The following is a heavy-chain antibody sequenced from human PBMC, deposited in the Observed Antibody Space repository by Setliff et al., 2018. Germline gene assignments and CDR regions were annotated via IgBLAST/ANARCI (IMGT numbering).Heavy chain of an antibody. CDR2: FRPSGKT. V-gene: IGHV4-39*07. CDR1: GGSISSGVYY. Sequence: PSETLSLTCTVSGGSISSGVYYWAWIRQPPGKGLEWIGSFRPSGKTYYNPSLNSRVTISVDTSKKQFSLKVTSVTAADTAVYYCARAISGWYSAHYYYMDVWGKGTTVTVSS. CDR3: ARAISGWYSAHYYYMDV. J-gene: IGHJ6*03. D-gene: IGHD6-19*01.